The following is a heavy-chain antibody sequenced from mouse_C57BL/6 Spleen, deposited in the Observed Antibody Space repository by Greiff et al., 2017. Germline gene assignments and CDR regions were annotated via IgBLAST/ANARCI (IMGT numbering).Heavy chain of an antibody. Sequence: EVQLQQSGPELVKPGASVKISCKASGYTFTDYYMNWVKQSHGKSLEWIGDINPNNGGTSYNQKFKGKATLTVDKSSSTAYMELRSLTSEDSAVYYCAGGRIGYDYPCWYFDVWGTGTTLTVSS. CDR1: GYTFTDYY. CDR3: AGGRIGYDYPCWYFDV. CDR2: INPNNGGT. J-gene: IGHJ1*03. D-gene: IGHD2-4*01. V-gene: IGHV1-26*01.